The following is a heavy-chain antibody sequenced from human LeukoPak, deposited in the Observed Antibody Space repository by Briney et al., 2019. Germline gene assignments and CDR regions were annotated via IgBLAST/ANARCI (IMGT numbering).Heavy chain of an antibody. J-gene: IGHJ6*03. CDR3: AREGKITMVRGVIRYYYMDV. D-gene: IGHD3-10*01. CDR2: IYTSGST. Sequence: PSETLSLTCTVPGGSISSGSYYWSWIRQPAGKGLEWIGRIYTSGSTNYNPSLKSRVTISVDTSKNQFSLKLSSVTAADTAVYYCAREGKITMVRGVIRYYYMDVWGKGTTVTISS. V-gene: IGHV4-61*02. CDR1: GGSISSGSYY.